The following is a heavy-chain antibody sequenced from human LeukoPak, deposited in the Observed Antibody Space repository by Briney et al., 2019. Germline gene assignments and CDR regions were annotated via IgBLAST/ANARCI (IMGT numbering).Heavy chain of an antibody. CDR2: IYPGDSDT. J-gene: IGHJ4*02. CDR1: GYTFTNYW. V-gene: IGHV5-51*01. CDR3: ARLSYYDFWSGYYSYFDY. Sequence: KTGESLKISCKGSGYTFTNYWIGWVRQMPGRGLEFMGIIYPGDSDTRYSPSFQGQVTISADKSISTAYLQWSSLKASDTAMYYCARLSYYDFWSGYYSYFDYWGQGTLVTVSS. D-gene: IGHD3-3*01.